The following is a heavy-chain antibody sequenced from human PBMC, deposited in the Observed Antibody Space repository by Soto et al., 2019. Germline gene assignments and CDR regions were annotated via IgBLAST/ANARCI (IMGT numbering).Heavy chain of an antibody. CDR1: GFTVSSNY. Sequence: GGSLRLSCAASGFTVSSNYMSWVRQAPGKGLEWVSVIYSGGSTYYADSVKGRFTISRDNSKNTLYLQMNSLRAEDTAVYYCAREASSGWSGGDDAFHIWGQGTMVTVSS. V-gene: IGHV3-53*01. CDR3: AREASSGWSGGDDAFHI. D-gene: IGHD6-19*01. CDR2: IYSGGST. J-gene: IGHJ3*02.